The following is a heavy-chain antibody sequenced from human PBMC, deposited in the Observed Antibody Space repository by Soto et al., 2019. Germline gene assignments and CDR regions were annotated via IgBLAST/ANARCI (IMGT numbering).Heavy chain of an antibody. V-gene: IGHV4-30-2*06. CDR1: GGSISSGGYS. J-gene: IGHJ6*02. CDR2: TYQSGSA. CDR3: ARDYYGMDV. Sequence: ASETLSLTCTVSGGSISSGGYSWTWIRQSPGKGLEWIGYTYQSGSAYYNPSLKSRVTISVDRSENQFSLNLTSVTAADTAVYYCARDYYGMDVWGQGTTVTVSS.